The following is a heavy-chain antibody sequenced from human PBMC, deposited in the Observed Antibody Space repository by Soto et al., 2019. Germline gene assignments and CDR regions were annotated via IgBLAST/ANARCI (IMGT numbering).Heavy chain of an antibody. V-gene: IGHV3-30-3*01. D-gene: IGHD6-13*01. Sequence: QVQLVESGGGVVQPGTSLRLSCEASGFTFSSYAVHWVRQAPGKGLAWVAVISKDGSKKYYADSVKGRFTISRDNSKNALYLEINSRRAEDTAMYYCARGGGYSSSPGDYWGQGTLVTVSS. CDR1: GFTFSSYA. CDR2: ISKDGSKK. J-gene: IGHJ4*02. CDR3: ARGGGYSSSPGDY.